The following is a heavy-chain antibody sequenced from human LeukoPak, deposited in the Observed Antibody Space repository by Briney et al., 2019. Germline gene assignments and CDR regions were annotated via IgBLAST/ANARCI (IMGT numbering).Heavy chain of an antibody. J-gene: IGHJ6*03. D-gene: IGHD6-13*01. CDR2: INHSGST. Sequence: PSETLSLTCTVSGGSISSSSYYWSWIRQPPGKGLEWIGEINHSGSTNYNPSLKSRVTISVDTSKNQFSLKLSSVTAADTAVYYCARQRRGGFRGIAAAGHGLVWYMDVWGKGTMVTISS. CDR3: ARQRRGGFRGIAAAGHGLVWYMDV. V-gene: IGHV4-39*01. CDR1: GGSISSSSYY.